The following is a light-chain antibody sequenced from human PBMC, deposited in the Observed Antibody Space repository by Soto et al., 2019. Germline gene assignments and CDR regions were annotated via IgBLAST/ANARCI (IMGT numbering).Light chain of an antibody. CDR1: QSISSW. V-gene: IGKV1-5*03. Sequence: DIQMTQSPSTLSASVGDRVTITCRASQSISSWLAWYQQKPGKAPKLLIYKASSLESGVPARFSGSGSGTEFTLTLSSLQPDDFATYCCQQYNSYRRTFGQGTKVEIK. CDR3: QQYNSYRRT. J-gene: IGKJ1*01. CDR2: KAS.